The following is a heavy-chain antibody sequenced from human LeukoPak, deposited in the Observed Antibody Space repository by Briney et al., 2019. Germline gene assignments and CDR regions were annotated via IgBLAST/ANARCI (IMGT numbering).Heavy chain of an antibody. CDR2: IYYSGST. J-gene: IGHJ6*02. D-gene: IGHD2-2*01. V-gene: IGHV4-31*03. CDR1: GGSISSGGYY. CDR3: ARDRGSSTALGLYYYYGMDV. Sequence: PSQTLSLTCTVSGGSISSGGYYWSWIRQHPGKGLEWIGYIYYSGSTYYNPSLKSRVTISVDTSKNQFPLKLSSVTAADTAVYYCARDRGSSTALGLYYYYGMDVWGQGTTVTVSS.